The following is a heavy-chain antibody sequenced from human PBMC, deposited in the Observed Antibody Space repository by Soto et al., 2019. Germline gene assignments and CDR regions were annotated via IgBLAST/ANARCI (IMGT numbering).Heavy chain of an antibody. V-gene: IGHV1-69*13. J-gene: IGHJ4*02. Sequence: SVKVSCKASGGTFSSYAISWVRQAPGQGLEWMGGIIPIFGTANYAQKFQGRVTITADESTSTAYMELSSLRSEDTAVYYCARPVGSSSWYSPYFDYWGQGTLVTVSS. CDR1: GGTFSSYA. D-gene: IGHD6-13*01. CDR3: ARPVGSSSWYSPYFDY. CDR2: IIPIFGTA.